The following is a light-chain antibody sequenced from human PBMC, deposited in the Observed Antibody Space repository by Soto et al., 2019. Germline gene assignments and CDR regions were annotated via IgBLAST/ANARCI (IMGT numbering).Light chain of an antibody. CDR1: QSVSSSY. V-gene: IGKV3-20*01. CDR3: QHYGTSAL. CDR2: DAS. J-gene: IGKJ3*01. Sequence: EIVLTQSPGTLSLSPGERATLSCRASQSVSSSYLAWYQQKPGQAPRLLIYDASRATGIPDRFSGSGSGTDCTLTITRLEPEDVAVYYCQHYGTSALFGPGTKVDI.